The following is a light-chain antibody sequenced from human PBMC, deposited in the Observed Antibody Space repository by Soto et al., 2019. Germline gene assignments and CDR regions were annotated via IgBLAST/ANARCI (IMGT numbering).Light chain of an antibody. V-gene: IGLV1-47*01. CDR2: RNN. J-gene: IGLJ2*01. CDR1: SSNIGSNY. CDR3: AAWDDSLGVV. Sequence: QSVLTQPPSASGTPGQRVTISCSGSSSNIGSNYVYWYQQLPGTAPKLLIYRNNQRPSGVPDRFSGSKSGTSASLAISGLRSEDEADNYCAAWDDSLGVVFGGGTKLTVL.